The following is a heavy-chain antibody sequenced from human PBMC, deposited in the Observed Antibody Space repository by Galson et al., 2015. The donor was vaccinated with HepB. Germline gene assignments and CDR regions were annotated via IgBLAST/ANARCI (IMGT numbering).Heavy chain of an antibody. Sequence: SVKVSCKASGYTFTSYAMNWVRQAPGRGLEWMGWINTNTGNPTYAQGFTGRFVFSLDTSVSTAYLQISSLKAEDTAVYYCARDCSSTSCYDGVDDYYGMDVWGQGTTVTVSS. J-gene: IGHJ6*02. D-gene: IGHD2-2*01. CDR2: INTNTGNP. CDR1: GYTFTSYA. CDR3: ARDCSSTSCYDGVDDYYGMDV. V-gene: IGHV7-4-1*02.